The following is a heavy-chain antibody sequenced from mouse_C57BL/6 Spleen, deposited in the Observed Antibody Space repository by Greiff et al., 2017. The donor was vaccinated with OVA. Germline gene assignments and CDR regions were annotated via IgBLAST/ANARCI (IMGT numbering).Heavy chain of an antibody. CDR1: GYSITSGYD. CDR2: ISYSGST. J-gene: IGHJ1*03. Sequence: EVKLQESGPGMVKPSQSLSLTCTVTGYSITSGYDWHWIRHFPGNKLEWMGYISYSGSTNYNPSLKSRISITHDTSKNHFFLKLNSVTTEDTATYYCARVLRPYWYFDVWGTGTTVTVSS. CDR3: ARVLRPYWYFDV. D-gene: IGHD1-1*01. V-gene: IGHV3-1*01.